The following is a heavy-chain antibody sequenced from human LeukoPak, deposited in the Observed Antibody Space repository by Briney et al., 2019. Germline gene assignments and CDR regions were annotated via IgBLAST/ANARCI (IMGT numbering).Heavy chain of an antibody. J-gene: IGHJ3*02. CDR2: INPNSGGT. V-gene: IGHV1-2*02. D-gene: IGHD4-11*01. CDR1: GSTFTDYY. CDR3: ARGMTTHDAFDI. Sequence: ASVKVSCKASGSTFTDYYMHWVRQAPGQGLEWMGWINPNSGGTNFAQKFQGSVTMTRDTSTSTVYMELSSLRSEDTAVYYCARGMTTHDAFDIWGQGTMVTVSS.